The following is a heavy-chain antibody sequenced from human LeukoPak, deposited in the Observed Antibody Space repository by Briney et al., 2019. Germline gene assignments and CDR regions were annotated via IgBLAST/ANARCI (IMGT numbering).Heavy chain of an antibody. J-gene: IGHJ6*03. CDR1: GGSISSSSYY. CDR3: ARHIVVVPAATYYMDV. D-gene: IGHD2-2*01. CDR2: IYYSGST. V-gene: IGHV4-39*01. Sequence: SETLSLTCTVSGGSISSSSYYWGWIRQPPGKGLEWIGSIYYSGSTYYNPSLKSRVTISVDTSKNQFSLKLSSVTAADTAVYYCARHIVVVPAATYYMDVWGKGTTVTVSS.